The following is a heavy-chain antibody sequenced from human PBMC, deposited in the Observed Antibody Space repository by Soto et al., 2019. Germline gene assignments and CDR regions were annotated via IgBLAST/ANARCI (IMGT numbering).Heavy chain of an antibody. Sequence: GGSLRLSCAASGFTFSSYWMSWVRRAPGKGLEWVSNIKQDGSEKYYVDSVKGRFTISRDNAKNSLYLQMNSLRAEDTAVYYCARDLSPGIAAAERDYYYGMDVWGQGTTVTVSS. CDR3: ARDLSPGIAAAERDYYYGMDV. CDR1: GFTFSSYW. J-gene: IGHJ6*02. CDR2: IKQDGSEK. D-gene: IGHD6-13*01. V-gene: IGHV3-7*04.